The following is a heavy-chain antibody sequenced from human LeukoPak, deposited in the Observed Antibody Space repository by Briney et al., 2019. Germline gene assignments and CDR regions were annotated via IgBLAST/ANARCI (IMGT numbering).Heavy chain of an antibody. J-gene: IGHJ4*02. CDR1: GGSFSGYY. CDR3: ARGRSNRDS. V-gene: IGHV4-34*01. Sequence: SETLSLTCAVYGGSFSGYYWTWIRQAPGKGLEWIGEINHSGSSGITNYNPSLKSRVTISVDTSRKQFFLKLSSVAVADTAVYYCARGRSNRDSWGQGTLVTVSS. D-gene: IGHD4/OR15-4a*01. CDR2: INHSGSSGIT.